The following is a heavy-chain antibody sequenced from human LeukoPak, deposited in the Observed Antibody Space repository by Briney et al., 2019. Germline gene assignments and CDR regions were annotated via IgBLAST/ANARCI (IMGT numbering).Heavy chain of an antibody. CDR3: AKDPRSSYYDSSGYCDY. J-gene: IGHJ4*02. D-gene: IGHD3-22*01. CDR2: IRYGGSNK. CDR1: GFIFSNNG. V-gene: IGHV3-30*02. Sequence: GGFLRLSCAASGFIFSNNGMHWVRQAPGKGLEWVAFIRYGGSNKYYADSVKGRFTISRDNSKNTLYLQMSSLRAEDSAVYYCAKDPRSSYYDSSGYCDYWGQGTLVTVSS.